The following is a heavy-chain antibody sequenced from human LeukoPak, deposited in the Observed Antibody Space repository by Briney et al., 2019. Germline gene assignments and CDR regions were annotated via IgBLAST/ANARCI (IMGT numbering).Heavy chain of an antibody. V-gene: IGHV1-2*02. CDR3: ARIPLYCSGGSCSPFDY. D-gene: IGHD2-15*01. CDR2: INPNSGGT. J-gene: IGHJ4*02. CDR1: GYTFTGYY. Sequence: ASVKVSCKASGYTFTGYYMHWVRQAPGQGLEWMGWINPNSGGTNYAQKFQGRVTMTRDTSISTAYMELSRLRSDDTAVYYCARIPLYCSGGSCSPFDYWGQGTLVTVSS.